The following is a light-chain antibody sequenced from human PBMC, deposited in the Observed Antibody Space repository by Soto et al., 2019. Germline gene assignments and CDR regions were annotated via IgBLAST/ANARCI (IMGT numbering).Light chain of an antibody. CDR2: DAS. V-gene: IGKV1-5*01. CDR1: KNINTW. Sequence: DIQMTQSPSTLSASVGDRVTITCRASKNINTWVALYQQKPGKSPRLLIYDASNLETGVPSRFSGSGSGTEFTLTISSLQPDDFATYYCKQYKSYSRTFGQGTKVHIK. J-gene: IGKJ1*01. CDR3: KQYKSYSRT.